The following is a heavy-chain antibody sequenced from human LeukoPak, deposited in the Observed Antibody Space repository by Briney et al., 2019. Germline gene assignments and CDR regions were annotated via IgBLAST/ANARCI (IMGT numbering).Heavy chain of an antibody. CDR1: GFTFSSYW. CDR2: IKQDGSEK. V-gene: IGHV3-7*01. D-gene: IGHD2-21*02. CDR3: ARGGHIVVVTANLGY. Sequence: GGSLRLSCAASGFTFSSYWMSWVRQAPGKGLEWVANIKQDGSEKYYVDSVKGRFTISRDNAKNSLYLQMNSLRAEDTAVYYCARGGHIVVVTANLGYWGQGTLVTVSS. J-gene: IGHJ4*02.